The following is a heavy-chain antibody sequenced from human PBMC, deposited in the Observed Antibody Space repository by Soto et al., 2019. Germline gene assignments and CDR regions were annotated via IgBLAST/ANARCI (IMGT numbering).Heavy chain of an antibody. CDR3: AGPNLDTAMCSGLFDP. J-gene: IGHJ5*02. V-gene: IGHV4-39*01. Sequence: QLQLQESGPGLVKPSETLSLTCTVSGGSISSSSYYWGWIRKPPGKGLEGIGSIYYSGSTYYNPFLNTRVTITVAASNIHFSLKLSFWTAADSAVYYCAGPNLDTAMCSGLFDPWCQGTLVTVSS. D-gene: IGHD5-18*01. CDR1: GGSISSSSYY. CDR2: IYYSGST.